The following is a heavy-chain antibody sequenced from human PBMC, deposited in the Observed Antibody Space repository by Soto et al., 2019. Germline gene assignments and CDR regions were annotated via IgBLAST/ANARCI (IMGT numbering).Heavy chain of an antibody. CDR3: ARVEMATIDAFDI. V-gene: IGHV4-30-4*01. CDR1: GGSISSGDYY. Sequence: QVQLQESGPGLVKPSQTLSLTCTVSGGSISSGDYYWSWIRQPPGKGLEWIGYIYYSGSTYYNPFRNVLVXXSXDXXKNQCALKLSSVTAADTAVYDCARVEMATIDAFDIWGQGTMVTVSS. J-gene: IGHJ3*02. D-gene: IGHD5-12*01. CDR2: IYYSGST.